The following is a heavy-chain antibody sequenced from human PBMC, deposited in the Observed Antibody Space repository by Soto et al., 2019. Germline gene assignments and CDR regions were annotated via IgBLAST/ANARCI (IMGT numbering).Heavy chain of an antibody. V-gene: IGHV1-8*01. J-gene: IGHJ5*01. CDR1: GYTFANYD. CDR3: ARCATMVRGGYDS. D-gene: IGHD3-10*01. Sequence: QVQLVQSGAEVKKPGASVKVSCKASGYTFANYDINWVRQATGQGLEWIGWMNPNSGNTGYIEKLQGRITMTRDTSTSTAYMELTSLTSEDTAVYYCARCATMVRGGYDSWGQGTLVTVSS. CDR2: MNPNSGNT.